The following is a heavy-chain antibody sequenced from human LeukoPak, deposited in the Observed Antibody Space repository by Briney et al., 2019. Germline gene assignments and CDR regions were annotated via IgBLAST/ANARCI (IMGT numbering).Heavy chain of an antibody. CDR3: AKDSSGWSGLFDY. CDR1: GFTFDDYA. D-gene: IGHD6-19*01. J-gene: IGHJ4*02. V-gene: IGHV3-9*01. CDR2: ISWNSGSI. Sequence: GRSLRLSCAASGFTFDDYAMHWVRQAPGKGLEWVSGISWNSGSIGYADSVKGRFTISRDNARTSLYLQMNSLRAEDTALYYCAKDSSGWSGLFDYWGQGTLVTVSS.